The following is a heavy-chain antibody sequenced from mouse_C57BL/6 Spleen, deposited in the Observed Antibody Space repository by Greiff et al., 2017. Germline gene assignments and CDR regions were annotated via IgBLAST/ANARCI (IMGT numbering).Heavy chain of an antibody. V-gene: IGHV1-81*01. D-gene: IGHD1-1*01. J-gene: IGHJ2*01. CDR1: GYTFTSYG. CDR2: IYPRSGNT. CDR3: ARGAFTTVVATGYYFDY. Sequence: QVQLQQSGAELARPGASVKLSCKASGYTFTSYGISWVKQRTGQGLEWIGEIYPRSGNTYYNEKFKGKATLTADKSSSTAYMELRSLTSEDSAVYFCARGAFTTVVATGYYFDYWGQGTTLTVSS.